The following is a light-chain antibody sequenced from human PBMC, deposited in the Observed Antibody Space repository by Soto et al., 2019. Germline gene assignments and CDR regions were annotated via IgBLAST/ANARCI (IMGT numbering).Light chain of an antibody. CDR3: CSYAGFSTLV. V-gene: IGLV2-23*01. CDR2: EGT. CDR1: SSDVGGYNY. Sequence: QSALTQPPSASGSPGQSVAISCTGTSSDVGGYNYVSWYQQHPGKAPKILIYEGTKRPSGVSNRFSGSKSGNTASLTISGLQAEDEADYFCCSYAGFSTLVFGGGTKLTVL. J-gene: IGLJ3*02.